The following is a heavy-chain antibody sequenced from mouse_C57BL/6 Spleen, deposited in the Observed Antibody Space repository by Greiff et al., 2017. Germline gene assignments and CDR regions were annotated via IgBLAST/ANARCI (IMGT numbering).Heavy chain of an antibody. D-gene: IGHD2-4*01. CDR3: ARSVDYDYAFAY. CDR2: IYPGDGDT. J-gene: IGHJ3*01. V-gene: IGHV1-82*01. Sequence: QVQLQQSGPELVKPGASVTISCKASGYAFSSSWMNWVKQRPGKGLEWIGRIYPGDGDTNYNGKFKGKATLTADKSSSTAYMQLSSLTSEDSAVYFCARSVDYDYAFAYWGQGTLVTVSA. CDR1: GYAFSSSW.